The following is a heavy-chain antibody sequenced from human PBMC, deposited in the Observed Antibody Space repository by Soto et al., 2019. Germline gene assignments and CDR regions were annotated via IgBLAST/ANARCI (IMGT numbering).Heavy chain of an antibody. CDR3: ARVSDILGYYYYGMDV. CDR2: ISYDGSNK. J-gene: IGHJ6*02. Sequence: QVQLVESGGGVVQPGRSLRLSCAASGFTFSSYAMHWVRQAPGKGLEWVAVISYDGSNKYYADSVKGRFTISRDNSKNXLYLQMNSLRAEDTAVYYCARVSDILGYYYYGMDVWGQGTTVTVSS. CDR1: GFTFSSYA. V-gene: IGHV3-30-3*01. D-gene: IGHD1-26*01.